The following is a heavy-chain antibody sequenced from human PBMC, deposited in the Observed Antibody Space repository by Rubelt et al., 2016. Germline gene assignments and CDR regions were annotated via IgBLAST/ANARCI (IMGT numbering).Heavy chain of an antibody. D-gene: IGHD1-26*01. CDR3: ARASGSYQANGWYFDL. Sequence: QVQLQQWGAGLLKPSETLSLTCAVYGGSFSGYYWSWIRQSPGKGLEWIGEINHSGTTNCNPSLKSRVTMSVDTSKNQFSLNLISVTAADTAVVYCARASGSYQANGWYFDLWGRGALVTVSS. V-gene: IGHV4-34*01. CDR1: GGSFSGYY. J-gene: IGHJ2*01. CDR2: INHSGTT.